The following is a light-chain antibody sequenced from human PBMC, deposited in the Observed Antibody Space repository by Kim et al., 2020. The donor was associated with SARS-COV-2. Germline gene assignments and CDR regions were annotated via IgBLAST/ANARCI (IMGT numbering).Light chain of an antibody. V-gene: IGLV2-14*03. Sequence: GQSITISCTGTSSDVGAYDHVSWYQQHPGKAPKLMIYDVSNRPSGVSNRFSGSKSGNTASLTISGLQAEDEADYYCSSYTTSSLDVFGTGTKVTVL. CDR1: SSDVGAYDH. CDR3: SSYTTSSLDV. J-gene: IGLJ1*01. CDR2: DVS.